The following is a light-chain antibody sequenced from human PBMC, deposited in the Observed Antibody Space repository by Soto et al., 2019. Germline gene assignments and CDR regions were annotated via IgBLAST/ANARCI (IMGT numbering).Light chain of an antibody. CDR2: GPS. CDR1: QSVSSTY. Sequence: VLTQSPGTLSLSPGERATLSCRASQSVSSTYLAWYQHKPGQAPRLLIYGPSTSATGIPDRFSGSGSGKDFTLTISRLEPEDFAVYYCQQYGGSPPITFGQGTRLEIK. V-gene: IGKV3-20*01. J-gene: IGKJ5*01. CDR3: QQYGGSPPIT.